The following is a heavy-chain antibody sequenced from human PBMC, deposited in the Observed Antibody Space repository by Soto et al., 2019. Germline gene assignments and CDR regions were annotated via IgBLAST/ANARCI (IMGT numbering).Heavy chain of an antibody. D-gene: IGHD5-12*01. J-gene: IGHJ4*02. Sequence: GGSLRLSCAASGFTFSSYAMSWVRQAPGKGLEWVSAISGSGGSTYYADSVKGRFTISRDNSKNTLYLQMNSLRAEDTAVYYCAKVRDVDIVATIADYWGQGTLVTVSS. CDR1: GFTFSSYA. CDR2: ISGSGGST. CDR3: AKVRDVDIVATIADY. V-gene: IGHV3-23*01.